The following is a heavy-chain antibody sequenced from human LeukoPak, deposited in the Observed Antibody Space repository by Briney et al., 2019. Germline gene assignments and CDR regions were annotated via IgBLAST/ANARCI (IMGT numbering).Heavy chain of an antibody. CDR1: GFTFTSYD. J-gene: IGHJ5*02. CDR2: MNPNNGNT. CDR3: VRDGEGVAISVNYWFDP. V-gene: IGHV1-8*01. Sequence: ASVKVSCKASGFTFTSYDINWVRQASGQGLEWMGWMNPNNGNTGYAQKFQGRVTMTRDASISTAYMELRGLRSEDTAVYYCVRDGEGVAISVNYWFDPWGQGTLVAVSS. D-gene: IGHD3-10*01.